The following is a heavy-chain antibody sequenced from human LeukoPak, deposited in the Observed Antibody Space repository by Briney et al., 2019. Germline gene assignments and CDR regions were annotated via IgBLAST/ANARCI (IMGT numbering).Heavy chain of an antibody. J-gene: IGHJ6*02. D-gene: IGHD3-9*01. CDR2: IIPKYGTT. CDR1: GGTFTNFA. Sequence: SVRVSCKASGGTFTNFAISWVRQAPGQGLEWMGGIIPKYGTTNYAQKFQDRVTISADVSSTTAYMELSSLRSEDTAVYYCARDRGAYYDILTGYQGHQGPSGGMDVWGQGTTVTVSS. V-gene: IGHV1-69*13. CDR3: ARDRGAYYDILTGYQGHQGPSGGMDV.